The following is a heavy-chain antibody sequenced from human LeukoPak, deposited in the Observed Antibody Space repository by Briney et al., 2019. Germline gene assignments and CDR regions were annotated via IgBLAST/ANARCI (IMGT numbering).Heavy chain of an antibody. CDR2: IYSGGTT. CDR3: ASFGDRGNYFDP. D-gene: IGHD3-10*01. Sequence: PGGSLGLSCVASGFTISNNYMSWVRQAPGKGLEWLSIIYSGGTTYHADSVKGRFSISRDNYKNTVFLQMDSLSVEDTAVYYCASFGDRGNYFDPWGQGTLVTVSS. V-gene: IGHV3-66*01. CDR1: GFTISNNY. J-gene: IGHJ4*02.